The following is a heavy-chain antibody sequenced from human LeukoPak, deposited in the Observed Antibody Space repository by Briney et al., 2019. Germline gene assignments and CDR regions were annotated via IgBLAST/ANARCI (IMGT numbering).Heavy chain of an antibody. D-gene: IGHD3-3*01. CDR3: TRDFGRSSYYFDF. Sequence: GGSLRLSCAASGFTLSSYEMNWVRQAPGKGLEWVSYISSSGSTIYYADSVKGRFTISRDNAKNSLFLQMNRLRVEDTAVYYCTRDFGRSSYYFDFWGQGTLVTVSS. CDR1: GFTLSSYE. V-gene: IGHV3-48*03. J-gene: IGHJ4*02. CDR2: ISSSGSTI.